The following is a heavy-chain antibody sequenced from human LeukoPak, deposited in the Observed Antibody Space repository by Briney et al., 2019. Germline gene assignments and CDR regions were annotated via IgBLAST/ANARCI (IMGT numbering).Heavy chain of an antibody. D-gene: IGHD2-2*01. CDR2: IYYSGST. J-gene: IGHJ4*02. CDR1: GGSISSSSYY. Sequence: SETLSLTCTVSGGSISSSSYYWGWIRQPPGKGLEWIGSIYYSGSTYYNPSLKSRVTISVDTSKNQFSLKLSSVTAADTAVYYCARLRAVFCSSTSCYVGLYYFDYSGQGTLVTVSS. CDR3: ARLRAVFCSSTSCYVGLYYFDY. V-gene: IGHV4-39*01.